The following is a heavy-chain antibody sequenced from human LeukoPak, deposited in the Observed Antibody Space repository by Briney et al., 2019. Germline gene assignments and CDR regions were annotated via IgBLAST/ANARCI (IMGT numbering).Heavy chain of an antibody. Sequence: SETLSLTCAVSGGSINSHYWGWIRQPPGKGLQWIGDIFYTGKNNYNPSLKSRVTISLDTSKDHLSLHLTSVLAADTAIFYCVRRDPGWNYFDYWGQGILVTVSS. CDR2: IFYTGKN. V-gene: IGHV4-59*08. D-gene: IGHD6-19*01. J-gene: IGHJ4*02. CDR3: VRRDPGWNYFDY. CDR1: GGSINSHY.